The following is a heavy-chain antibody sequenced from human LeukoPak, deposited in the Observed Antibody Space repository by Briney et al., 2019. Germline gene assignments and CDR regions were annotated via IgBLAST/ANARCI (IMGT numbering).Heavy chain of an antibody. CDR1: GFTFNIYA. CDR2: VSESGAGT. CDR3: VSRRYSTSALDAFNI. Sequence: GGSLRLSCAASGFTFNIYAMTWVRQAPGKELEWVSTVSESGAGTYYAGSVKGRFTISRDNSKNTLYLQMNGLRAEDTAVYYCVSRRYSTSALDAFNIWGHGTMVTLSS. J-gene: IGHJ3*02. D-gene: IGHD6-6*01. V-gene: IGHV3-23*01.